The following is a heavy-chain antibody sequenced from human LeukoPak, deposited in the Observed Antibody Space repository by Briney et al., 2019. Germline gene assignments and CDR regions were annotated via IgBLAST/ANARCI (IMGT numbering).Heavy chain of an antibody. D-gene: IGHD3-10*01. J-gene: IGHJ5*02. Sequence: SQTLSLTRIVSCASLNSPNYYCAWIHQPPGKGLEWNGTIYYTGTTYYHPSLKTPLTISVDTSKNQFSLKLTSVTAADTAVYYCARHDYYGSLNWFDPWGQGTMITVSS. CDR1: CASLNSPNYY. CDR2: IYYTGTT. CDR3: ARHDYYGSLNWFDP. V-gene: IGHV4-39*01.